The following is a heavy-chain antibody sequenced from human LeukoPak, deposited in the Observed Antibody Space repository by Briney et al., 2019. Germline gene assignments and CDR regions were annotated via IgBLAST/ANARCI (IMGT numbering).Heavy chain of an antibody. D-gene: IGHD5-12*01. V-gene: IGHV3-21*01. CDR3: ARDVYILSGSFDY. Sequence: GGSLRLSCEASGFTFSRHMMTWVRQSPEMGLEWVSSISASQSHIFYADAVKGRFTISRDNDKGSLYLEMTGLRAEDTAVYYCARDVYILSGSFDYWGQGVPVTVSP. CDR1: GFTFSRHM. J-gene: IGHJ4*02. CDR2: ISASQSHI.